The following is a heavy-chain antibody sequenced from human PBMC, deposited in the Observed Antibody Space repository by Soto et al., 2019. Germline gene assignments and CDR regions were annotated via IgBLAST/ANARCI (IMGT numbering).Heavy chain of an antibody. V-gene: IGHV4-31*03. Sequence: PSETLSLTCTVSGGSISSGGYFWSWIRQHPGKGLEWIGYMYYSGSTYYNPSLESRVTISLDTSKNQFSLKLSSVTAADTAVYYCARDVMGATGTFDYWGQGTQVTSPQ. CDR2: MYYSGST. CDR1: GGSISSGGYF. J-gene: IGHJ4*02. CDR3: ARDVMGATGTFDY. D-gene: IGHD1-26*01.